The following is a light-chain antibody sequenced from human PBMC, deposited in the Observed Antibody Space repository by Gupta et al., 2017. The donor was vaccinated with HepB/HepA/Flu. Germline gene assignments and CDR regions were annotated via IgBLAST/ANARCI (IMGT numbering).Light chain of an antibody. V-gene: IGKV1-39*01. CDR2: AAS. CDR3: QQSHSLPQT. J-gene: IGKJ2*01. Sequence: IQMTQSPSSLSASLGDRVTITCRASQRISSYLNWYQQKPGKAPNLLIYAASNLQSGAPSRFSGGGYGTDFTLTISSLQPEDFATYYCQQSHSLPQTFGQGTKLEIK. CDR1: QRISSY.